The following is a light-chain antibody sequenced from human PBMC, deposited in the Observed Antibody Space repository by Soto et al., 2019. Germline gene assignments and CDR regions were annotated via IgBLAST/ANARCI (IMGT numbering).Light chain of an antibody. CDR1: HRVSSY. CDR2: ATS. Sequence: ERVMTQSPATLSLSPGERATLSCRASHRVSSYLAWYQQKPGQAPRLLIFATSTRATGIPARFSGSGSGTEFTLTISSLQSEDFAVYYCQQYNNWPLTFGGGTKVDIK. CDR3: QQYNNWPLT. V-gene: IGKV3-15*01. J-gene: IGKJ4*01.